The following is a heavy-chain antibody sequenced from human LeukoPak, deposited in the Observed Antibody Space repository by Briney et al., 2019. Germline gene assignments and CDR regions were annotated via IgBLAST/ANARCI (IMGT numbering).Heavy chain of an antibody. J-gene: IGHJ4*02. CDR1: GFTFSKYW. CDR3: ATKQWLAPPPDS. CDR2: INTGGTVT. D-gene: IGHD6-19*01. Sequence: GGSLRLSCAASGFTFSKYWMLWVRQAPGQGLESVSRINTGGTVTTYADSVKRRFTVSRDNTDNTMFLQMTSVRDDDTAVYYCATKQWLAPPPDSWGQGTPVTVSS. V-gene: IGHV3-74*01.